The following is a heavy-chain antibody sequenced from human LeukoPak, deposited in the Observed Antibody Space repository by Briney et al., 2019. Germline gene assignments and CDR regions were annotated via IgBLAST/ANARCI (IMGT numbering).Heavy chain of an antibody. D-gene: IGHD3-10*01. Sequence: GGSLRLSCAASGFTFSDYYMSWIRQAPGKGLEWVSYISSSSSYANYADSVKGRFTISRDNAKNSLYLQMNSLRAEDTAVYYCARCHGSGSYYNVFGYWGQGTLVTVSS. J-gene: IGHJ4*02. CDR3: ARCHGSGSYYNVFGY. V-gene: IGHV3-11*03. CDR1: GFTFSDYY. CDR2: ISSSSSYA.